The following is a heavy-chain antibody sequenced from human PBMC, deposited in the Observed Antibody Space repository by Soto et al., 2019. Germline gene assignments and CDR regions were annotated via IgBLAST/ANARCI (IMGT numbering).Heavy chain of an antibody. V-gene: IGHV3-23*01. Sequence: GGSLRLSCAASGFTFSSYAMSWVRQAPGKGLEWVSAISGSGGSTYYADSVKGRFTISRDSSKNTLYLQMNSLRAEDTAVYYCAKDSSRQFVLGVVVVAATPGGAFDIWGQGTMVTVSS. CDR1: GFTFSSYA. D-gene: IGHD2-15*01. CDR3: AKDSSRQFVLGVVVVAATPGGAFDI. J-gene: IGHJ3*02. CDR2: ISGSGGST.